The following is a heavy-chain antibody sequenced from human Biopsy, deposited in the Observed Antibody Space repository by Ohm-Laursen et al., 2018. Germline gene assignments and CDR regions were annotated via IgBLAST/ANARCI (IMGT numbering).Heavy chain of an antibody. CDR1: GVSINNYY. CDR3: ARGTGRYYVYGAFDI. Sequence: SETLSLTWTVSGVSINNYYWSWIRQPAGKGLEWFGRIYTSGSPNYNLSLESRVTMSVDTSKNQFPLNLRSVTAADTAVYYCARGTGRYYVYGAFDIWGQGTVVTVSS. V-gene: IGHV4-4*07. D-gene: IGHD1-26*01. CDR2: IYTSGSP. J-gene: IGHJ3*02.